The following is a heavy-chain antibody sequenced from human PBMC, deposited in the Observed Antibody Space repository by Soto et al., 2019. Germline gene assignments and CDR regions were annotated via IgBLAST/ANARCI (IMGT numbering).Heavy chain of an antibody. CDR2: ISSSGSTI. J-gene: IGHJ6*01. CDR1: GFTFSSYE. CDR3: ARGALVGGTIFYYYYGMDV. V-gene: IGHV3-48*03. D-gene: IGHD1-26*01. Sequence: GGSLRLSCAASGFTFSSYEMNWVRQAPGKGLEWVSYISSSGSTIYYADSVKGRFTISRDNAKNSLYLQMNSLRAEDTAVYYCARGALVGGTIFYYYYGMDVWGQGNAVTVSS.